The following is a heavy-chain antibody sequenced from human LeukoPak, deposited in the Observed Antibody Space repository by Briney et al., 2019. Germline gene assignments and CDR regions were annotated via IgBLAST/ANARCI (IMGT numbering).Heavy chain of an antibody. V-gene: IGHV3-7*03. J-gene: IGHJ4*02. CDR3: ARGGSRHPSPEDY. CDR2: IKQDGSEK. D-gene: IGHD1-1*01. CDR1: GFTFSSFW. Sequence: GGSLRLSCAASGFTFSSFWMSWVRQAPGKGLAWVANIKQDGSEKYFVDSGKGRFTISRDNAKNSLYLQMSSLRAEDTAVYYCARGGSRHPSPEDYWGRGTPVTVSS.